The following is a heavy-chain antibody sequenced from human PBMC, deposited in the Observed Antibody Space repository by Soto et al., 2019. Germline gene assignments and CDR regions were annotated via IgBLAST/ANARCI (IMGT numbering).Heavy chain of an antibody. CDR2: ISGSGGST. D-gene: IGHD3-10*01. CDR1: GFTFSSYA. Sequence: EVQLLESGGGLVQPGGSLRLSCAASGFTFSSYAMSWVRQAPGKGLEWVSAISGSGGSTYYADSVKGRFTISRDNSKNTLYLQMNSLRAEDTAVYYCAKDLSVWFGELTWFEPWGQGTLVTVSS. CDR3: AKDLSVWFGELTWFEP. V-gene: IGHV3-23*01. J-gene: IGHJ5*02.